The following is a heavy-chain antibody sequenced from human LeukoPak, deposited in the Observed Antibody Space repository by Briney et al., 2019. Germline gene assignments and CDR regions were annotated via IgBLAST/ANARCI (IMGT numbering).Heavy chain of an antibody. V-gene: IGHV4-59*01. D-gene: IGHD6-19*01. CDR2: IYYSGST. Sequence: SETLSLTCTVSGGSISNSYWSWIRQSPGKGLEWIGYIYYSGSTDYNPSLKSRVTISVDASKNQFSLKLNSVTAADTAVYYCAKMAPSSFPFDPWGQGTLVTVSS. CDR1: GGSISNSY. CDR3: AKMAPSSFPFDP. J-gene: IGHJ5*02.